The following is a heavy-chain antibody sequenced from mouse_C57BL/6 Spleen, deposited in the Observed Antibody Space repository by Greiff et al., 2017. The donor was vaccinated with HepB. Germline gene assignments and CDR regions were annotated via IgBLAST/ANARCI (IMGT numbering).Heavy chain of an antibody. V-gene: IGHV1-26*01. J-gene: IGHJ2*01. CDR3: ATYDGYYLYYFDY. CDR2: INPNNGGT. CDR1: GYTFTDYY. Sequence: EVQLQQSGPELVKPGASVKISCKASGYTFTDYYMNWVKQSHGKSLEWIGDINPNNGGTSYNQKFKGKATLTVDKSSSTAYMELRSLTSEDSAVYYCATYDGYYLYYFDYWGQGTTLTVSS. D-gene: IGHD2-3*01.